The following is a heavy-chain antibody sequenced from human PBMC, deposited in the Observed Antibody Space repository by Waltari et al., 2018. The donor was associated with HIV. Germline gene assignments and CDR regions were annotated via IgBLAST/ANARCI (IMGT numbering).Heavy chain of an antibody. CDR3: VKDGASTIFGVLNGMDV. V-gene: IGHV3-9*01. Sequence: EVQLVESGGGSVQPGGSLRLSCTASGITFDDYAMTWVRQPPGKGLEWVSGISWNSGDIAYADSVKGRFTISRDNTKNSLFLQMNSVRVEDTALYYCVKDGASTIFGVLNGMDVWGQGTTVTVSS. J-gene: IGHJ6*02. CDR2: ISWNSGDI. D-gene: IGHD3-3*01. CDR1: GITFDDYA.